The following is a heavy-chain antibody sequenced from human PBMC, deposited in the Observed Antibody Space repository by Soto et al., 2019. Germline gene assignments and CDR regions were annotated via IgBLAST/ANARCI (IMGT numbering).Heavy chain of an antibody. CDR2: IGRGGDT. J-gene: IGHJ6*02. D-gene: IGHD1-1*01. Sequence: PXGSLGLSCEVSGFTLTNYGMNGVRQAPDKGLEWVSTIGRGGDTFYADSVRGRFTISRDNSKNTLFLQMNSLRAEDTALYFCAKDGTTAGIHYYGMDIWGQGTTVTVSS. CDR1: GFTLTNYG. V-gene: IGHV3-23*01. CDR3: AKDGTTAGIHYYGMDI.